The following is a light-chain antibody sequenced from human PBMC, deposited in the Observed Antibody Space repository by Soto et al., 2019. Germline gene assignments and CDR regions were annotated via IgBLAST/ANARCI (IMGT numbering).Light chain of an antibody. CDR1: SSGVGGYHY. V-gene: IGLV2-14*01. J-gene: IGLJ1*01. CDR3: SSYTSSSTLV. CDR2: EVS. Sequence: QSALTQPASVSGSPGQSITISCTGTSSGVGGYHYVSWYQQHPGKAPKLMIYEVSNRPSGVSNRFSGAKSGNTASLTISGLQAEDEADYYCSSYTSSSTLVFGTGTKLTVL.